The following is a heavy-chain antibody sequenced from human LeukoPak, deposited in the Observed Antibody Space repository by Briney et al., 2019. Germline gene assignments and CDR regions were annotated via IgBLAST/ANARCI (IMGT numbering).Heavy chain of an antibody. CDR3: ARRSGRSHYYYYGMDV. V-gene: IGHV1-18*01. J-gene: IGHJ6*02. Sequence: ASVKVSCKASGYTFTSYGISWVRQALGQGLEWMGWISAYNGNTNYAQKLQGRVTMTTDTSTSTAYMELRSLRSDDTAVYYCARRSGRSHYYYYGMDVWGQGTTVTVSS. CDR1: GYTFTSYG. CDR2: ISAYNGNT. D-gene: IGHD3-3*01.